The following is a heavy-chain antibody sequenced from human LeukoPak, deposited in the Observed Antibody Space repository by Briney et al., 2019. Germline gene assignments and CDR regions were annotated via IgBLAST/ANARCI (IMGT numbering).Heavy chain of an antibody. CDR2: INWNGLST. CDR1: GFAFNSYA. CDR3: ARVLGSGSYYNPLYF. D-gene: IGHD3-10*01. Sequence: GGSLRLSCAASGFAFNSYAMSWVRQAPGKGLEWVSAINWNGLSTGYAESVKGRFTISRDNAKNSLYLQMNSLRAEDTALYYCARVLGSGSYYNPLYFWGQGTLVTVSS. V-gene: IGHV3-20*04. J-gene: IGHJ4*02.